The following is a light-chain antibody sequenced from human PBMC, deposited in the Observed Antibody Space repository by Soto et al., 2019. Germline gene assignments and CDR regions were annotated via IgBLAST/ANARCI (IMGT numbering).Light chain of an antibody. Sequence: DIQMTQSPSTLSASVGDRVTITCRASQSISSWLAWYQQKPGKAPKLLIYKASSSESGVPSRFSGSGSGTEFTLTIRSLQPDDFATYYCQQYNSLHTFGQGTKLEIK. CDR3: QQYNSLHT. CDR2: KAS. V-gene: IGKV1-5*03. CDR1: QSISSW. J-gene: IGKJ2*01.